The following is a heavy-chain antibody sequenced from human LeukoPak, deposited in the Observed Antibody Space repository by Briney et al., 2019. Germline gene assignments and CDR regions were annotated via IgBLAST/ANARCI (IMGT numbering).Heavy chain of an antibody. D-gene: IGHD3-10*01. Sequence: ASVKVSCKASGYTFTSYGISWVRQAPGQGLEWMGGIIPIFGTANYAQKFQGRVTITADESTSTAYMELSSLRSEDTAVYYCAVPHYYGSGSPDAFDIWGQGTMVTVSS. CDR1: GYTFTSYG. J-gene: IGHJ3*02. CDR2: IIPIFGTA. CDR3: AVPHYYGSGSPDAFDI. V-gene: IGHV1-69*13.